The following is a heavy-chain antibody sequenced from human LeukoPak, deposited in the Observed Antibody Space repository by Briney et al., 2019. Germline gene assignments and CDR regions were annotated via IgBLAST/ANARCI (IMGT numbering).Heavy chain of an antibody. V-gene: IGHV1-69*04. Sequence: SVKVSCKASGGTFNNYAFSWVRQAPGQGLEWMGRIIPILDITNYAQKFQGRVTITADKSTDTAYMELSSLRSEDTAVYYCARVPPDYGGNLYQIDYRGREPWSPSPQ. J-gene: IGHJ4*02. CDR2: IIPILDIT. CDR1: GGTFNNYA. CDR3: ARVPPDYGGNLYQIDY. D-gene: IGHD4-23*01.